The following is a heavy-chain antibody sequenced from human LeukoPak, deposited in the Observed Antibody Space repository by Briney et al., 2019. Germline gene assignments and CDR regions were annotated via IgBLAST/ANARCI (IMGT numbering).Heavy chain of an antibody. CDR1: GFIFSSYE. CDR3: ARRYCSSPSCLIDY. Sequence: PGGSLRLSCAASGFIFSSYEMNWVRKAPGKGLEWVSYISSSGTTIYYADSVKGRFTISRDNAKNSLYLQMNSLRAEDTAVYYCARRYCSSPSCLIDYWGQGTLVTVSS. J-gene: IGHJ4*02. V-gene: IGHV3-48*03. D-gene: IGHD2-2*01. CDR2: ISSSGTTI.